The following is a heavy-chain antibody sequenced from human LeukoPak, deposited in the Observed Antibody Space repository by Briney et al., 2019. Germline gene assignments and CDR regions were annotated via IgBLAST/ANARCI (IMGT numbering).Heavy chain of an antibody. CDR1: AFTFSSLD. CDR2: LSGSGAGT. J-gene: IGHJ4*02. Sequence: QAGGSLSLSCSAYAFTFSSLDMSWARQAPGKGREWGSGLSGSGAGTSHADSGKGRFTIDTDKATHSLNLQMNSLRAEDTAVYYCAKDLRPISVQFDYWGQGTLVTVSS. V-gene: IGHV3-23*01. D-gene: IGHD3-10*01. CDR3: AKDLRPISVQFDY.